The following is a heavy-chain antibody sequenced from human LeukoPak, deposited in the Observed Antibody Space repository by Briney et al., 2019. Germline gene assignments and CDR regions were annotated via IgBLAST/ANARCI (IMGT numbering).Heavy chain of an antibody. CDR3: ARGLWFGELFWFDP. V-gene: IGHV4-59*08. Sequence: SETLSLTCAVYGGSFSGYYWSWIRQPPGKGLERIGYIYYSGSTNYNPSLKSRVTISVDTSKNQFSLKLSSVTAADTAVYYCARGLWFGELFWFDPWGQGTLVTVSS. CDR1: GGSFSGYY. CDR2: IYYSGST. J-gene: IGHJ5*02. D-gene: IGHD3-10*01.